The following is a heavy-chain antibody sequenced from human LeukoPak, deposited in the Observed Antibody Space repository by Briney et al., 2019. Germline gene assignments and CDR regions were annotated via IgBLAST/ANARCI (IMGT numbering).Heavy chain of an antibody. D-gene: IGHD6-19*01. J-gene: IGHJ4*02. Sequence: GGSLRLSCAASGFTFSSYAMHWVRQAPGKGLEWVAVISYDGSNKYYADSVKGRFTISRDNSKNTLYLQMNSLRAEDTAVYYCARRVAVADNYFDYWGQGTLVTVSS. CDR3: ARRVAVADNYFDY. CDR2: ISYDGSNK. CDR1: GFTFSSYA. V-gene: IGHV3-30*04.